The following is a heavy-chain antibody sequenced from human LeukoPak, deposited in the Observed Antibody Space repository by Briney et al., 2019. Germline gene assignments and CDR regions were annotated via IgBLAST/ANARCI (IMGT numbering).Heavy chain of an antibody. CDR3: ARGHGNTFYYYYYGMDV. D-gene: IGHD2/OR15-2a*01. CDR1: GGTFSSYA. J-gene: IGHJ6*02. CDR2: IIPIFGTA. V-gene: IGHV1-69*01. Sequence: VASVKVSCKASGGTFSSYAISWVRQAPGQGLEWMGGIIPIFGTANYAQKFQGRVTITADESTSTAYMELSSLRSEDTAVYYCARGHGNTFYYYYYGMDVWGQGTTVTVSS.